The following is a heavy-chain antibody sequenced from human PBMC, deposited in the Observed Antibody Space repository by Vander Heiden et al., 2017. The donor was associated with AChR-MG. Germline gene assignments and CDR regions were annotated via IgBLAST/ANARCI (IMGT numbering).Heavy chain of an antibody. V-gene: IGHV3-23*01. CDR1: GFTFGSYA. D-gene: IGHD1-1*01. J-gene: IGHJ6*03. CDR3: AKPAEPVRDYYYYMDV. Sequence: EVQLLESGGDLVQPGGSQRLSCAASGFTFGSYAMNWVRQAPGKGLEWVSSISANGDSTFYADSVKGRFTISRDNSKNTLYLQMNSLRAEDTAEYYCAKPAEPVRDYYYYMDVWGKGTTVIVSS. CDR2: ISANGDST.